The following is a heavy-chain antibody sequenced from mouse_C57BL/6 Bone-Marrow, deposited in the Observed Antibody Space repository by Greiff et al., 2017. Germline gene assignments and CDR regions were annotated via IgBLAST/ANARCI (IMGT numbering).Heavy chain of an antibody. CDR2: IWSGGST. V-gene: IGHV2-4*01. CDR1: GFSLTSYG. D-gene: IGHD1-1*01. Sequence: VMLVESGPGLVQPSQSLSITCTASGFSLTSYGVHWVRQRPGKGLEWLGEIWSGGSTDYNAAFISRLSISTDNSNSQVFFKMNSLQADDTAIYYCAKNKGVLRVAMDYWGQGTSVTVSS. J-gene: IGHJ4*01. CDR3: AKNKGVLRVAMDY.